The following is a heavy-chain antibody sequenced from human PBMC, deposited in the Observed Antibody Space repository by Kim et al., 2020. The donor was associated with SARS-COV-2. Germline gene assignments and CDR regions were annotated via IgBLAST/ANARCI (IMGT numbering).Heavy chain of an antibody. CDR2: IYYSGST. Sequence: SETLSLTCTVSGGSISSSSYYWGWIRQPPGKGLEWIGSIYYSGSTYYNPSLKSRVTISVDTSKNQFSLKLSSVTAADTAVYYCARDAFRAPVVPAAMRDLLGNWGQGTLVTVSS. J-gene: IGHJ4*02. CDR1: GGSISSSSYY. CDR3: ARDAFRAPVVPAAMRDLLGN. D-gene: IGHD2-2*01. V-gene: IGHV4-39*07.